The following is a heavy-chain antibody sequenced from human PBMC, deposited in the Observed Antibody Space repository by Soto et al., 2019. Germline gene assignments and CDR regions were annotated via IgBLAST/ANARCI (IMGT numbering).Heavy chain of an antibody. V-gene: IGHV4-4*02. CDR2: IAHDGHT. CDR3: VGGSDLDY. D-gene: IGHD3-10*01. J-gene: IGHJ4*02. Sequence: PSETLSLTCDVPGGSITTSVLWTWVRQFPGRGLEWIGEIAHDGHTNYNTSLPGRVTMSVDLSNSQFFLNVASANAAVPAVYFGVGGSDLDYWGRGTLVPVSS. CDR1: GGSITTSVL.